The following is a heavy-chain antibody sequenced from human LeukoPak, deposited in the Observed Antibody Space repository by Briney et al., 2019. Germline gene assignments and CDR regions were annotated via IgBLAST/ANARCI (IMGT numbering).Heavy chain of an antibody. CDR3: AKAFAAADTHY. V-gene: IGHV3-23*01. CDR1: GFAFSSYA. J-gene: IGHJ4*02. Sequence: AGGSLRLSCAASGFAFSSYAMSWVRQAPGKGPECVSTINNSGGGTYYTDSVKGRFTISRDNSKNTLYLQMNSLRAEDTAVYYCAKAFAAADTHYWGQGTLVTVSS. D-gene: IGHD6-13*01. CDR2: INNSGGGT.